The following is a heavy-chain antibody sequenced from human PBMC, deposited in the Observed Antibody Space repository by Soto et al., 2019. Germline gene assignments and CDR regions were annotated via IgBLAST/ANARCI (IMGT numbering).Heavy chain of an antibody. J-gene: IGHJ4*02. CDR2: ISGSGGST. CDR1: GFTFSSYA. CDR3: AKEGGYNYDTAPFDY. D-gene: IGHD5-18*01. V-gene: IGHV3-23*01. Sequence: GGSLRLSCAASGFTFSSYAMSWVRQAPGKGLDWVSSISGSGGSTYYADSVKGRLTISRDNSMLYLQMNSLRDEDTAVYYCAKEGGYNYDTAPFDYWGQGTQVTVFS.